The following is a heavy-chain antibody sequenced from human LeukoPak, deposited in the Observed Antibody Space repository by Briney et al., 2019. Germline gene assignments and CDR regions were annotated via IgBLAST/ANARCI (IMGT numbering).Heavy chain of an antibody. Sequence: ASVKVSCKASGYTFTGYYIHWVRQAPGQGLEWMGWINPNSGDTYYAQKFQGRVTMTRDTSISTAYMELRSLRSDDTAVYYCASGYLSGSTYYFDYWGQGTLVTVSS. CDR2: INPNSGDT. V-gene: IGHV1-2*02. J-gene: IGHJ4*02. D-gene: IGHD1-26*01. CDR1: GYTFTGYY. CDR3: ASGYLSGSTYYFDY.